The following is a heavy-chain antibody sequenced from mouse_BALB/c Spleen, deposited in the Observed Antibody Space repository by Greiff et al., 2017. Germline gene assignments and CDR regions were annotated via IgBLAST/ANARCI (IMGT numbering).Heavy chain of an antibody. CDR1: GFAFSSYD. CDR2: ISSGGGST. V-gene: IGHV5-12-1*01. Sequence: EVHLVESGGGLVKPGGSLKLSCAASGFAFSSYDMSWVRQTPEKRLEWVAYISSGGGSTYYPDTVKGRFTISRDNAKNTLYLQMSSLKSEDTAMYYCARHGGFDYWGQGTTLTVSS. CDR3: ARHGGFDY. J-gene: IGHJ2*01.